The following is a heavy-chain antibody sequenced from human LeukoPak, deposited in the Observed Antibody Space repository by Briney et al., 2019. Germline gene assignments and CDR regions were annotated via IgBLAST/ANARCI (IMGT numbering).Heavy chain of an antibody. J-gene: IGHJ3*01. CDR1: GFTFSSYA. V-gene: IGHV3-23*01. Sequence: TGGSLRLSCAASGFTFSSYAMSWVRQAPGKGLEWVSAISGSGGSTYYADSVKGRFTISRDNSKNTLYLQMNSLRAEDTAVYYCAKDGGYSYTVEHWGQGTMVTVSS. CDR2: ISGSGGST. CDR3: AKDGGYSYTVEH. D-gene: IGHD5-18*01.